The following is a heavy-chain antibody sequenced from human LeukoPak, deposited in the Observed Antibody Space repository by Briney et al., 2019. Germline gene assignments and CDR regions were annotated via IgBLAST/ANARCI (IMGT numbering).Heavy chain of an antibody. CDR1: GGSISSSNYY. CDR3: ARSDTTVTGLDP. CDR2: IYYSGNT. D-gene: IGHD4-17*01. Sequence: PSETLSLTCTVSGGSISSSNYYWGWIRQPPGKGLEWIGSIYYSGNTYYNPSLKSRVTISVDASKNQFSLKLSSVTAADTAVYYCARSDTTVTGLDPWGQGTLVSVSS. J-gene: IGHJ5*02. V-gene: IGHV4-39*07.